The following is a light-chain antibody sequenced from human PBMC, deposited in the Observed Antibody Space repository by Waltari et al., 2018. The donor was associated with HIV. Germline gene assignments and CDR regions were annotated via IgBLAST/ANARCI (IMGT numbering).Light chain of an antibody. J-gene: IGLJ3*02. Sequence: QSVLPQPPSVSAAPGQKVTISCSGTCPNIGRHFVSWSRQLPGTAPKLLIYDNNKRPSGIPDRFSGSKSGTSATLGITGLQTGDEADYYCGTWDTSLNAGVLAGGTNLTVL. V-gene: IGLV1-51*01. CDR3: GTWDTSLNAGV. CDR1: CPNIGRHF. CDR2: DNN.